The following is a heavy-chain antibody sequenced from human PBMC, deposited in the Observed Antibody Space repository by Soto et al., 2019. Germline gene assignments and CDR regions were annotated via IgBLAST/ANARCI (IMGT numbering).Heavy chain of an antibody. V-gene: IGHV2-26*01. Sequence: QVTLKESGPVLVKPTETLTLTCTVSGFSLSNARMGVSWIRQPPGKALEWLAHIFSDDETAYSTSLKTRLTISKDTSKSQVVLTMGNMDPVDTATYYCARTVARMNLDSWGQGTLVTVSS. D-gene: IGHD2-21*01. CDR1: GFSLSNARMG. J-gene: IGHJ4*02. CDR3: ARTVARMNLDS. CDR2: IFSDDET.